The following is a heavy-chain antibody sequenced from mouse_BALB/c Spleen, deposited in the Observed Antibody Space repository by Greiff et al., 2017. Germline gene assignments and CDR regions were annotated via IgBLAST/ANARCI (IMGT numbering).Heavy chain of an antibody. J-gene: IGHJ2*01. V-gene: IGHV5-4*02. CDR2: ISDGGSYT. D-gene: IGHD2-14*01. CDR3: ARGGRYPYYFDY. Sequence: DVMLVESGGGLVKPGGSLKLSCAASGFTFSDYYMYWVRQTPEKRLEWVATISDGGSYTYYPDSVKGRFTISRDNAKNNLYLQMSSLKSEDTAMYYCARGGRYPYYFDYWGQGTTLTVSS. CDR1: GFTFSDYY.